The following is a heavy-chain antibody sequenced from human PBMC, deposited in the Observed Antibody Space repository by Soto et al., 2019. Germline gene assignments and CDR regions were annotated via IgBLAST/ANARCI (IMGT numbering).Heavy chain of an antibody. CDR2: INHSGST. CDR1: GGPFSTYY. J-gene: IGHJ6*03. D-gene: IGHD2-15*01. V-gene: IGHV4-34*01. CDR3: AGWSTIGDYYYMDV. Sequence: PSETLSLTCAVYGGPFSTYYWSWIRQPPGKGLEWIAEINHSGSTNHNPSLRSRVSMSVDTSKNQFSLKLSSVTAADTAMYYCAGWSTIGDYYYMDVWGKGTTVTVSS.